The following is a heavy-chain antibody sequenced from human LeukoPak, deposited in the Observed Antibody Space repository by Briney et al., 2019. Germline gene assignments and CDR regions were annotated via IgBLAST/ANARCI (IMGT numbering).Heavy chain of an antibody. CDR2: INPNSGGT. CDR3: ARGRFYRAFDI. Sequence: ASVKVSCKTSGDTFTGYYIHWGRQAPGQGLEWMGWINPNSGGTNYAQTFQGRVTMTRDTSISTAYMDLSRLKYDDTAVYYCARGRFYRAFDIWGQGTMVTVSS. D-gene: IGHD2/OR15-2a*01. J-gene: IGHJ3*02. V-gene: IGHV1-2*02. CDR1: GDTFTGYY.